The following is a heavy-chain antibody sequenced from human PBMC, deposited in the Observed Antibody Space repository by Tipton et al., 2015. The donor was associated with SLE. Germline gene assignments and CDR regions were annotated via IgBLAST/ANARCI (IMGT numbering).Heavy chain of an antibody. J-gene: IGHJ4*02. V-gene: IGHV4-59*01. Sequence: TLSLTCTVSGGSISSYYWSWIRQPPGKGLEWIGYIYYSGSTNYNPSLKSRVTISVDTSKNQFSLKLSSVTAADTAVYYCARLTIAAAALDYWGQGTLVTVSS. CDR1: GGSISSYY. CDR3: ARLTIAAAALDY. CDR2: IYYSGST. D-gene: IGHD6-13*01.